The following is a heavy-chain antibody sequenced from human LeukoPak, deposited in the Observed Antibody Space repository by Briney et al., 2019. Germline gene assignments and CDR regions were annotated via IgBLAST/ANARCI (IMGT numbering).Heavy chain of an antibody. CDR3: VKGMENYDILTGVLDV. CDR1: GFTFSSYA. Sequence: GGSLRLSCSASGFTFSSYAMHWVRQHPGKGLEYVSAISSNGGSTYYADSVKGRFTISRDNSKNTLYLQMSSLRAEDTAVYYCVKGMENYDILTGVLDVWGQGTTVTVSS. V-gene: IGHV3-64D*06. D-gene: IGHD3-9*01. CDR2: ISSNGGST. J-gene: IGHJ6*02.